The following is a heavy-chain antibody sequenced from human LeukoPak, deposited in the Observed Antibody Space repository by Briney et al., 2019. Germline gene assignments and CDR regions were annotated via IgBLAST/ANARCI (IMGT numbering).Heavy chain of an antibody. CDR3: TKDLGTEYNIFDY. CDR2: VRYGGNIK. Sequence: PGGSLRLSCAASEFTFSAYAMHWIRQAPGRGLEWVAFVRYGGNIKYYADSVKGRFTISRDNSKNTLYLQMNSLRPEDTAVYYCTKDLGTEYNIFDYWGQGTLVTLSS. J-gene: IGHJ4*02. D-gene: IGHD3-9*01. CDR1: EFTFSAYA. V-gene: IGHV3-30*02.